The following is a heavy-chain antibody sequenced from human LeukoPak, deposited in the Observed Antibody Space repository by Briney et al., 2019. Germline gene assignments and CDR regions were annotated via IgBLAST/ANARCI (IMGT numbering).Heavy chain of an antibody. CDR2: IKSTTDGGTT. CDR1: GFTFSSAW. CDR3: TTGHELSGYYWAPDY. Sequence: PGGSLRLSCAASGFTFSSAWMNWVRQAPGKGLEWVGRIKSTTDGGTTDYAAPVKGRFTISRDDSKNAAHLQMNSLKTEDTAVYYCTTGHELSGYYWAPDYWGQGTLVTVSS. D-gene: IGHD1-20*01. V-gene: IGHV3-15*01. J-gene: IGHJ4*02.